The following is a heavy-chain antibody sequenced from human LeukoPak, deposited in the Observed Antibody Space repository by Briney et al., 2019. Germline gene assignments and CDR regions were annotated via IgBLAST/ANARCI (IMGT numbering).Heavy chain of an antibody. Sequence: SETLSLTCTVSGASISSYYWSWIRQSPGKGLECIGYIYYSGSTNYNPSLKSRVTISVDTSKNQFSLKLSSVTAADTAVYYCARHVSAYSSGLPYYMDVWGEGTTVTVSS. D-gene: IGHD6-19*01. V-gene: IGHV4-59*08. CDR2: IYYSGST. CDR1: GASISSYY. CDR3: ARHVSAYSSGLPYYMDV. J-gene: IGHJ6*03.